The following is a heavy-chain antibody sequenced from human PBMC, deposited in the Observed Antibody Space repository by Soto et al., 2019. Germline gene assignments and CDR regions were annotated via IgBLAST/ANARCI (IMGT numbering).Heavy chain of an antibody. CDR3: AKDIGVAGTAGAFDI. J-gene: IGHJ3*02. D-gene: IGHD6-19*01. CDR1: GFTFDDYA. CDR2: ISWNSDNM. V-gene: IGHV3-9*01. Sequence: EVQLVESGGGLVQPGRSLRLSCAASGFTFDDYAMHWVRQAQGKGLEWGSGISWNSDNMGNADSVKGRFTISRDNAKNSLYLKMNSLRAEDTALYYCAKDIGVAGTAGAFDIWGQGTMVTVSS.